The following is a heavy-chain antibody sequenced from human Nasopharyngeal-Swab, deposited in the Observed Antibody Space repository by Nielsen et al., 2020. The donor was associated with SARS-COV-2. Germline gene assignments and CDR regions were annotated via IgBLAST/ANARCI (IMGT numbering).Heavy chain of an antibody. Sequence: ASVKVSCKVSGYTLTELSMHWVRQAPGKGLEWMGGFDPEDGETIYAQKFQGRVTMTEDTSTDTAYMELSSLRAEDTAVYYCARAFGGGYYYGMDVWGQGTTVTVSS. V-gene: IGHV1-24*01. CDR2: FDPEDGET. D-gene: IGHD3-10*01. J-gene: IGHJ6*02. CDR3: ARAFGGGYYYGMDV. CDR1: GYTLTELS.